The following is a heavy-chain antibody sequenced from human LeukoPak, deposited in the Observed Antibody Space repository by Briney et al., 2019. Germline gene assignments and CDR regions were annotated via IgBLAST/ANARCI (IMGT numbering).Heavy chain of an antibody. D-gene: IGHD2-8*01. Sequence: SETLSLTCTVSGDSITAPKWWSWVRQAPGEGLEWMGEIYHDRTTSFNPSLKSRLTISVDKSANQFFLNLNSVSATDTAVYYCVGRGLYGGTWLFEYWGQGALVTVSS. CDR3: VGRGLYGGTWLFEY. J-gene: IGHJ4*02. V-gene: IGHV4-4*02. CDR2: IYHDRTT. CDR1: GDSITAPKW.